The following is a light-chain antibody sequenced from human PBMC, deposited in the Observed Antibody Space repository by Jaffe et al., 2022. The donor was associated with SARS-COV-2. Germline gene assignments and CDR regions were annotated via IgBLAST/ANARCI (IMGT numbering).Light chain of an antibody. Sequence: QSALTQPASVSGSPGQSITISCTGTNSNIGSHNLVSWYQQKSDQAPQLMIYEDTQRPSGISGRFSGSKSGFTASLTIFGLQPEDEADYYCCAYANDYWVFGGGTKLTVL. CDR1: NSNIGSHNL. CDR2: EDT. V-gene: IGLV2-23*01. J-gene: IGLJ3*02. CDR3: CAYANDYWV.